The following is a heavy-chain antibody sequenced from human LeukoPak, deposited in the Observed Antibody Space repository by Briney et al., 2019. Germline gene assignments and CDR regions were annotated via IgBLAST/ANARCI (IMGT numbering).Heavy chain of an antibody. V-gene: IGHV3-23*01. CDR2: ISGSGGST. Sequence: PGGSLRLSCAASGFTFSSYSMNWVRQAPGKGLEWVSAISGSGGSTYYADSVKGRFTISRDNSKNTLYLQMNSLRAEDTAVYYCAKDLTDFWSGYLNLESQFDPWGQGTLVTVSS. CDR3: AKDLTDFWSGYLNLESQFDP. D-gene: IGHD3-3*01. CDR1: GFTFSSYS. J-gene: IGHJ5*02.